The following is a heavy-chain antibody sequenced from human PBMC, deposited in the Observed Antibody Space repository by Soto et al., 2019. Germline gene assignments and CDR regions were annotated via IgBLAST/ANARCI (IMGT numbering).Heavy chain of an antibody. Sequence: QITLKESGPTLVKPTQTLTVTCAFSGVSLSTRGVAVGWFRQPPGKALEWLALIYLEEDKWYSPSLKSRLTTPDATSKNQVVLPMTNMDPVDTATFYCAHRPRGYAYYFDSWRQGTLVTVSS. CDR2: IYLEEDK. V-gene: IGHV2-5*02. CDR1: GVSLSTRGVA. D-gene: IGHD5-12*01. CDR3: AHRPRGYAYYFDS. J-gene: IGHJ4*02.